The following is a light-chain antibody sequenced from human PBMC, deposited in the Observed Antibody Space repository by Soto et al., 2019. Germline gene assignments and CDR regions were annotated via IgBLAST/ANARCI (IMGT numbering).Light chain of an antibody. J-gene: IGKJ4*01. CDR2: DAS. CDR3: QQYYSYSLT. Sequence: DIQVTQSPSTLSASVGDRVTITCRASQRLSTYLAWYQQKPGKAPKLLISDASSLQSGVSSRFSGSGSGTEFTLAISSLQADDLATYYCQQYYSYSLTFGGGTKVEIK. V-gene: IGKV1-5*01. CDR1: QRLSTY.